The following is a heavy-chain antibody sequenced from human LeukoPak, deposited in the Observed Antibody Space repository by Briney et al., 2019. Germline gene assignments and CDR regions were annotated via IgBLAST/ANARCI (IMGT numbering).Heavy chain of an antibody. CDR1: GYAFTGHY. CDR2: INPISGGT. V-gene: IGHV1-2*02. D-gene: IGHD1-26*01. Sequence: ASVKVSCKASGYAFTGHYMHWVRQAPGQGREWMGWINPISGGTNYAQKFQGRVTMTRDTSISTAYMELSRLRSDDTAVYYCARWNPSGSADFDYWGQGTLVTVSS. CDR3: ARWNPSGSADFDY. J-gene: IGHJ4*02.